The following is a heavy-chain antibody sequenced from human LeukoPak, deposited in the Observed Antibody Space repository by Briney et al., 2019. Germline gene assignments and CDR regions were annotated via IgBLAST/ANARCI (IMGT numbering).Heavy chain of an antibody. CDR1: GLTFSSYE. D-gene: IGHD3-22*01. J-gene: IGHJ3*02. Sequence: GGSLRLSCAASGLTFSSYEMNWVRQAPGKGLGLVSSISSGGSSIYSADSVKGRSTISSDNSKKYLYLQMHSLRAEDTAVYYCARESHKFDSSGYYPDAFDIWGQGTMVTVSS. CDR2: ISSGGSSI. CDR3: ARESHKFDSSGYYPDAFDI. V-gene: IGHV3-48*03.